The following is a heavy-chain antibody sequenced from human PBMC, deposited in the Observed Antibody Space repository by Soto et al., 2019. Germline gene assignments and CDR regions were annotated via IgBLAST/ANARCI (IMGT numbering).Heavy chain of an antibody. CDR1: GFTFSSYG. V-gene: IGHV3-23*01. J-gene: IGHJ4*02. Sequence: EVQLLESGGALVQPGGSLRLSCAASGFTFSSYGRNWVRQAPGKGLDWVSAIRGSGGDTYYADSVKGRFTVSRDNSKNTLYLQMNNLRAEDTAIYFCAKVIDIWGTYRSFDYWGQGTLVTVSS. CDR3: AKVIDIWGTYRSFDY. CDR2: IRGSGGDT. D-gene: IGHD3-16*02.